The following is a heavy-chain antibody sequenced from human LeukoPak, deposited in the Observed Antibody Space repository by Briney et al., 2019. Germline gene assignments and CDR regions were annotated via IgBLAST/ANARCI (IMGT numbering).Heavy chain of an antibody. CDR1: GFTFSSYG. CDR3: ARGTSESSFDY. D-gene: IGHD3-16*01. CDR2: ISYDGSNK. V-gene: IGHV3-30*03. Sequence: PGRSLRLSCAASGFTFSSYGMHWVRQAPGKGLEWVAVISYDGSNKYYADSVKGRFTISRDNSKNTLYLQMNSLRAEDTAVYYCARGTSESSFDYWGQGTLVTVSS. J-gene: IGHJ4*02.